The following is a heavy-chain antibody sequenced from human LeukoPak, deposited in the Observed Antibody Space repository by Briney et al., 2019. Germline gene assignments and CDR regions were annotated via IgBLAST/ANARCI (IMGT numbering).Heavy chain of an antibody. D-gene: IGHD3-9*01. CDR3: ASADYDMAFDI. Sequence: SPSQTLSLTCTVSGGSISSGGYYWSWIRQHPGKGLEWIGYIYYSGSTDYNPSLKSRFTMSVDTSKNQFSLKLSSVTAADTAVYYCASADYDMAFDIWGQGIMVTVSS. J-gene: IGHJ3*02. CDR2: IYYSGST. V-gene: IGHV4-31*03. CDR1: GGSISSGGYY.